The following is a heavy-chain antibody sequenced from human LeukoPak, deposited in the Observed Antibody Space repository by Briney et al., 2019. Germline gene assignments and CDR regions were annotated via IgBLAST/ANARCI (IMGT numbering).Heavy chain of an antibody. CDR1: GFTLSSYW. V-gene: IGHV3-7*05. Sequence: PGGSLRLSCTASGFTLSSYWVGWVRQGPRKGLEWVANIKQDGSQKYYVDSVKGRFTISRDNARNSLFLQMIDLRAEDTAMYYCAKIAPIAAAGAEWYFDLWGRGTLVTVSS. CDR3: AKIAPIAAAGAEWYFDL. D-gene: IGHD6-13*01. CDR2: IKQDGSQK. J-gene: IGHJ2*01.